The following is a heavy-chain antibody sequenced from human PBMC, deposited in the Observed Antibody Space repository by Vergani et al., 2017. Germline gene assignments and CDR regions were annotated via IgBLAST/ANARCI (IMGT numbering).Heavy chain of an antibody. CDR2: ISWNSGSI. J-gene: IGHJ1*01. Sequence: EVQLVESGGGLVQPGRSLRLSCAASGFTFDDYAMHWVRQAPGKGLEWVSGISWNSGSIGYADSVKGRFTISRDNAKNSLYLQMNSLRAEDTAVYYCARDKYASPGDEYFQHWGQGTLVTVSS. D-gene: IGHD2-2*01. CDR1: GFTFDDYA. CDR3: ARDKYASPGDEYFQH. V-gene: IGHV3-9*01.